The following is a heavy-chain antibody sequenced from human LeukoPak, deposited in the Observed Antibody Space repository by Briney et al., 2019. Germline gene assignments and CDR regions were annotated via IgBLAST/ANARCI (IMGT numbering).Heavy chain of an antibody. Sequence: ASVKVSCKASGYTFTSYYMHWVRQAPGQGLEWMGIINPSGGSTSSAQKFQGRVTMTRDTSTSTVYMELSSLRSEDTAVYYCARAKGSLSLPDTAMVILSYYYYGMDVWGQGTTVTVSS. D-gene: IGHD5-18*01. CDR2: INPSGGST. J-gene: IGHJ6*02. V-gene: IGHV1-46*01. CDR1: GYTFTSYY. CDR3: ARAKGSLSLPDTAMVILSYYYYGMDV.